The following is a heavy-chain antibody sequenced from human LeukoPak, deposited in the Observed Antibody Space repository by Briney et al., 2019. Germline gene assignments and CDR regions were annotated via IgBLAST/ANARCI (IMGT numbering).Heavy chain of an antibody. CDR2: INSDGSSR. CDR1: AFTFSSYW. CDR3: ASDSTYYYDSSGYYRRDY. Sequence: GGSLRLSCATSAFTFSSYWMHWVRQAPGKGLVWVSRINSDGSSRSYADYVKGRFTISRDDAKNTLYLQMSSLSVDDTAVYYCASDSTYYYDSSGYYRRDYWGQGTLVTVSS. J-gene: IGHJ4*02. D-gene: IGHD3-22*01. V-gene: IGHV3-74*01.